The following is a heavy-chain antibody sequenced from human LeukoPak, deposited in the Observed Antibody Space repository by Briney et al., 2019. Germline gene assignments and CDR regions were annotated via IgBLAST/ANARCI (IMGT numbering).Heavy chain of an antibody. CDR1: GYGFTSYW. V-gene: IGHV5-51*01. D-gene: IGHD3/OR15-3a*01. CDR3: ARGLTHYYYYMDV. CDR2: IYPGDSDT. J-gene: IGHJ6*03. Sequence: HGESLKISCKGSGYGFTSYWIGWVRQMPGKGLEWMGIIYPGDSDTRYSPSFQGQVTISADKSISTAYLQWSSLKASDTAMYYCARGLTHYYYYMDVWGKGTTVTVSS.